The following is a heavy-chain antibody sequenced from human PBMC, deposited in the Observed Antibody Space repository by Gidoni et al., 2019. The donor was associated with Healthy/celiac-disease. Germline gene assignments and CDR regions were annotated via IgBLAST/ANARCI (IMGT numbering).Heavy chain of an antibody. CDR1: GGSFSGYY. J-gene: IGHJ4*02. Sequence: QVQLQQWGAGLLKPSETLSLTCAVYGGSFSGYYWSWIRQPPGKGLEWIGEINHSGSTNYNPSLKSRVTISVDTSKNQFSLKLSSVTAADTAVYYCARGLRVLGSSWYSGRYYFDYWGQGTLVTVSS. V-gene: IGHV4-34*01. CDR2: INHSGST. D-gene: IGHD6-13*01. CDR3: ARGLRVLGSSWYSGRYYFDY.